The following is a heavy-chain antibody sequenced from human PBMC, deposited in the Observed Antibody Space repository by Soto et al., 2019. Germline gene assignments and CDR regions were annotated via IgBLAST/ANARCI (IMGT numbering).Heavy chain of an antibody. Sequence: QVQLVQSGAEVQRPGSSVKVSCKASGGTFSSYAISWVRQAPGQGLEWMGGINPIFGTPHYAQKYQGRVTITADTFTNTAYMELTRLTSDDTAVYSCAREGRHFDYWGQGTLVTVSS. CDR2: INPIFGTP. V-gene: IGHV1-69*06. CDR3: AREGRHFDY. CDR1: GGTFSSYA. J-gene: IGHJ4*02.